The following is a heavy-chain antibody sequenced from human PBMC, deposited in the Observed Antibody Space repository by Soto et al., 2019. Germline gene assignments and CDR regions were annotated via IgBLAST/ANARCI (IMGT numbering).Heavy chain of an antibody. CDR1: GYRFTSNW. Sequence: GESLKISCKGSGYRFTSNWIGWVRQMPGHGLEWMGLIYPGDSDTRYSPSFQGHVTMSADKSIGTAYLQWRSLRASDTAIYYCEDSEAARLDGLDVWGQGTPVTVSS. J-gene: IGHJ6*02. CDR3: EDSEAARLDGLDV. CDR2: IYPGDSDT. D-gene: IGHD6-6*01. V-gene: IGHV5-51*01.